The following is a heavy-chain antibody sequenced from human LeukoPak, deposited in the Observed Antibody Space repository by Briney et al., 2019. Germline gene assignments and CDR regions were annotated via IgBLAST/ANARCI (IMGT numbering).Heavy chain of an antibody. V-gene: IGHV3-23*01. Sequence: GGSLRLSCAASGFTFSNYAMSWVRQTPGKGLEWVSGISDGGASTYNADSVDGRFPISRDNSKTTLNLDMESLRADDTAVYYCAKYISERVDDALDLWGQGKMVIVS. CDR1: GFTFSNYA. J-gene: IGHJ3*01. CDR2: ISDGGAST. CDR3: AKYISERVDDALDL. D-gene: IGHD1-1*01.